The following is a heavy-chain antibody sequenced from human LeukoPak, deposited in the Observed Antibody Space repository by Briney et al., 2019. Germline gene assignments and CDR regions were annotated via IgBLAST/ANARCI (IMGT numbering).Heavy chain of an antibody. J-gene: IGHJ4*02. D-gene: IGHD6-13*01. CDR1: GGSITSYS. Sequence: KPSETLSLTCTVSGGSITSYSWGWIRQPPGKGLEWTGYIYYSGSTNYNPSLRSAVTISVDTSKNQFSLKLSSVSAADTPLYYCASRAGAAAATGTFDSWGQGTLVTVSS. CDR2: IYYSGST. V-gene: IGHV4-59*08. CDR3: ASRAGAAAATGTFDS.